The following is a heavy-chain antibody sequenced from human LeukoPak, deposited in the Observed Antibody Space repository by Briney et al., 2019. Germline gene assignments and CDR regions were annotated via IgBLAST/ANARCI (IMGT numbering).Heavy chain of an antibody. CDR1: GGSISSGGYY. J-gene: IGHJ6*03. Sequence: SQTLSLTCTVSGGSISSGGYYWSWIRQPPGKGLEWIGYIYHSGSTYYNPSLKSRVTISVDRSKNQFSLKLSTVTAADTAVYYCATSIAARRDYYYYMDVWGKGTTVTVSS. CDR3: ATSIAARRDYYYYMDV. CDR2: IYHSGST. D-gene: IGHD6-6*01. V-gene: IGHV4-30-2*01.